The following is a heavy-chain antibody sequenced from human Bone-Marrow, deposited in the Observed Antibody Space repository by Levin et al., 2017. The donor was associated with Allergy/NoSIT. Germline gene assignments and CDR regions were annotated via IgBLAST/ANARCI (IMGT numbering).Heavy chain of an antibody. V-gene: IGHV3-66*03. D-gene: IGHD3-10*01. J-gene: IGHJ6*03. CDR1: GFTVSSNY. CDR2: IYSCGST. Sequence: GGSLRLSCAASGFTVSSNYMSWVRQAPGKGLEWVSVIYSCGSTYYADSVKGRFTISRDNSKNTLYLQMNSLRAEDTAVYYCARDSQGYYGSGSYYKFGYYYMDVWGKGTTVTVSS. CDR3: ARDSQGYYGSGSYYKFGYYYMDV.